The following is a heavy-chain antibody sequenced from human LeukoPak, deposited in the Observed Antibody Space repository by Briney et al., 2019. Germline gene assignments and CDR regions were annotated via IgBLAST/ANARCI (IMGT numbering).Heavy chain of an antibody. CDR1: GGYINNYY. D-gene: IGHD3-10*01. Sequence: SETLSLTCNVSGGYINNYYWSWLRQLPGKGLEWIGYIYFTGGTNYNPSLKSRVTMSIDTSKNQFSLKLNSVTAADTAFYYCARGGGLFDYWGQGSLVTVSS. CDR2: IYFTGGT. V-gene: IGHV4-59*01. J-gene: IGHJ4*02. CDR3: ARGGGLFDY.